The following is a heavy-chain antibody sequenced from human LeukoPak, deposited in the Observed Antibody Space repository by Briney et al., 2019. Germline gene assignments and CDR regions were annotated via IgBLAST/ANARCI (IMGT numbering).Heavy chain of an antibody. CDR3: AKDRYHDSSGYYGPGSAFDY. CDR1: GFTFSGYA. CDR2: ISGGGDRT. V-gene: IGHV3-23*01. D-gene: IGHD3-22*01. J-gene: IGHJ4*02. Sequence: AGGSLRLSCAASGFTFSGYAMSWVRQAPGKGLEWVSAISGGGDRTFYAGSEKGRFTISRDNSKNTLFLQLNSLRDGDTAVYYCAKDRYHDSSGYYGPGSAFDYWGQGTLVTVSS.